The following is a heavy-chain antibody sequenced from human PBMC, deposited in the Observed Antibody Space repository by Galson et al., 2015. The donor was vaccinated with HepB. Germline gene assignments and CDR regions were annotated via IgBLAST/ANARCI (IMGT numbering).Heavy chain of an antibody. V-gene: IGHV1-18*04. CDR3: ARDDYYDSSGYWAGAFDI. D-gene: IGHD3-22*01. CDR2: ISAYNGNT. Sequence: SVKVSCKASGYTFTSYGISWVRQAPGQGLEWMGWISAYNGNTNYAQKLQGRVTMTTDTSTSTAYMELRSLRSDDTAVYYCARDDYYDSSGYWAGAFDIWGQGTMVTVSS. CDR1: GYTFTSYG. J-gene: IGHJ3*02.